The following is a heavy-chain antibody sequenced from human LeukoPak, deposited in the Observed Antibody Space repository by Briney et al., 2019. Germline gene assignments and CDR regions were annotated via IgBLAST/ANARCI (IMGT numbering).Heavy chain of an antibody. Sequence: SETLSLTCTVSGGSISSYYWSWIRQPPGKGLEWMGYIYYSGSTNYNPSLKSRVTISVDTSKNQFSLKLSSVTAADTAVYYCARQGILVVPLPYDAFDIWGRGTMVTVSS. CDR2: IYYSGST. V-gene: IGHV4-59*08. J-gene: IGHJ3*02. D-gene: IGHD1-26*01. CDR3: ARQGILVVPLPYDAFDI. CDR1: GGSISSYY.